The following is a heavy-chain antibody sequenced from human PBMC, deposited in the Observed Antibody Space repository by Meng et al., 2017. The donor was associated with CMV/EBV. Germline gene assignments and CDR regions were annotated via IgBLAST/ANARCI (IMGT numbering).Heavy chain of an antibody. CDR1: GFTFDDYT. D-gene: IGHD5-12*01. CDR2: ISWDGGST. CDR3: AKDQDIVATGGAFDY. J-gene: IGHJ4*02. Sequence: GESLKISCAASGFTFDDYTMHWVRQAPGKGLEWVSLISWDGGSTYYADPVKGRFTISRDNSKNSLYLQMNSLRTEDTALYYCAKDQDIVATGGAFDYWGQGTLVTVSS. V-gene: IGHV3-43*01.